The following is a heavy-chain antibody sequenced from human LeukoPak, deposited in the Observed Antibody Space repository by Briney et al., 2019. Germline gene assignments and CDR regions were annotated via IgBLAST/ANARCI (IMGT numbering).Heavy chain of an antibody. CDR1: GFTVSSNC. J-gene: IGHJ4*02. Sequence: PGGSLRLSCAASGFTVSSNCMSWVRQAPGKGLEWVSVIYSGGSTYYADSVKGRFTISRDNSKNTLYLQMNSLRAEDTAVYYCARAYSSSSHFDYWGQGTLVTVSS. CDR3: ARAYSSSSHFDY. V-gene: IGHV3-53*01. D-gene: IGHD6-6*01. CDR2: IYSGGST.